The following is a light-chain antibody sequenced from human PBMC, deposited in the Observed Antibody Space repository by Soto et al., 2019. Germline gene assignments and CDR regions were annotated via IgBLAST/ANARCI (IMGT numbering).Light chain of an antibody. V-gene: IGLV2-14*01. CDR1: ISDIGAYDY. J-gene: IGLJ1*01. CDR2: EVN. CDR3: LSFTTTSTPV. Sequence: LTQPACLSGSPGQSNTISCTGTISDIGAYDYVSWFQQHPGKAPKLMISEVNNRPSGVSNRFSGSKSGNTAYLTISGLQVEDEAEYFCLSFTTTSTPVFGTGTKVTVL.